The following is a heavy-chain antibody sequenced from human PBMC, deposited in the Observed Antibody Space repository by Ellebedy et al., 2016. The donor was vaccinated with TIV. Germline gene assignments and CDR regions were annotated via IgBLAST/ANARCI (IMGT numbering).Heavy chain of an antibody. CDR2: ISAYNGYT. CDR1: GYTFPSYG. J-gene: IGHJ4*02. V-gene: IGHV1-18*01. D-gene: IGHD3-10*01. Sequence: ASVKVSCKASGYTFPSYGFSWVRQAPGQGLEWMGWISAYNGYTIFAQKFQDRVTMSTDTSTSTAYVELRSLRSDDTAVYYCARGGTSYNGSEPGDYWGQGTLVTVSS. CDR3: ARGGTSYNGSEPGDY.